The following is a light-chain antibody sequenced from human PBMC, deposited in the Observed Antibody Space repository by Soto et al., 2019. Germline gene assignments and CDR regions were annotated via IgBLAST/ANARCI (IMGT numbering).Light chain of an antibody. CDR2: EVN. J-gene: IGLJ3*02. CDR3: SSYTTNGPWA. Sequence: QSALTQPASVSGSPGQSITISCTGTITDVGGYDYVSWYQQHPGKVPKLMIYEVNNRPSGVSYRFSGFKSGNTASLTISGLQTEDEADYYCSSYTTNGPWAFGGGTKLTVL. V-gene: IGLV2-14*01. CDR1: ITDVGGYDY.